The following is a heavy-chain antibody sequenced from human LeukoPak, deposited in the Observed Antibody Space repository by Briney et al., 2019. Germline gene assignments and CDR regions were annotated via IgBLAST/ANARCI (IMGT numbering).Heavy chain of an antibody. CDR1: GFTFSSYT. D-gene: IGHD1-26*01. V-gene: IGHV3-21*01. J-gene: IGHJ4*02. CDR3: ARDPVTHSGRYYYFDY. CDR2: ITSSSIYI. Sequence: GGSLRLSCTASGFTFSSYTMNWVRQAPGKRLEWVSSITSSSIYIYYADLVKGRFTISRDNAKNSLYLQMNSLRAEDTAVYYCARDPVTHSGRYYYFDYWGQGTLVTVSS.